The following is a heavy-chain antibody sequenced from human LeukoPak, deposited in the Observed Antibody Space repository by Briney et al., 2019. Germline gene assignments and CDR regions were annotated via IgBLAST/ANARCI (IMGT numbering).Heavy chain of an antibody. Sequence: ASVKVACKASRYTFTTYTMHWVRQAPGQRLEWMGWINAGNGNTKYSQKLQGRVTITRDTSASTAYMDLSSLRSEDTAVYYCAREIDRDGYNRFFDYWGQGTLVTVSS. D-gene: IGHD5-24*01. V-gene: IGHV1-3*01. CDR2: INAGNGNT. CDR1: RYTFTTYT. J-gene: IGHJ4*02. CDR3: AREIDRDGYNRFFDY.